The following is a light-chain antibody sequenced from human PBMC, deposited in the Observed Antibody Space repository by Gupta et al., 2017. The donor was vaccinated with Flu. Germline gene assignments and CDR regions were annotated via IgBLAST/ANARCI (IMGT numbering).Light chain of an antibody. Sequence: SLGERATINCKSSQSVLYSSANENYVAWYQQKPGQSPKLLIYWASTRESGVPDRFRGSESGTDFTLTISTLQAEDVAVYYCQQYYTTPRTFGQGTKVEIK. CDR2: WAS. V-gene: IGKV4-1*01. CDR1: QSVLYSSANENY. J-gene: IGKJ1*01. CDR3: QQYYTTPRT.